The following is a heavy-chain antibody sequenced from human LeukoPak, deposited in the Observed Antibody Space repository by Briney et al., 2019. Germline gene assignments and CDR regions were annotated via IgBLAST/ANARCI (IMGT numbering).Heavy chain of an antibody. CDR3: TRDQLAYSGYDTLFHY. CDR1: GFTFSSYA. CDR2: ISFDGSNK. V-gene: IGHV3-30*04. D-gene: IGHD5-12*01. Sequence: GGSLRLSCEASGFTFSSYAIHWVRQAPGKGLEWVAVISFDGSNKYYADSVKGRFTISRDNSKNTLDLQLSSLRPEDTAIYYCTRDQLAYSGYDTLFHYWGQGTLVTVSS. J-gene: IGHJ1*01.